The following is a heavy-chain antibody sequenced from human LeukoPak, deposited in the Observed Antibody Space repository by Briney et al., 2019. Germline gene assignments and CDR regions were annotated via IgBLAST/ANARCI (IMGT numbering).Heavy chain of an antibody. CDR2: ISAYNGNT. V-gene: IGHV1-18*01. D-gene: IGHD2-2*01. CDR1: GYTFTSYG. CDR3: ARDLVPAAMPPYYYGMDV. Sequence: ASVKVSCKASGYTFTSYGISWVRQAPGQGLEWMGWISAYNGNTNYAQKLQGRVTMTTDTSTSTAYMELRSLRSDDTAVYYCARDLVPAAMPPYYYGMDVWGQGTTVTVSS. J-gene: IGHJ6*02.